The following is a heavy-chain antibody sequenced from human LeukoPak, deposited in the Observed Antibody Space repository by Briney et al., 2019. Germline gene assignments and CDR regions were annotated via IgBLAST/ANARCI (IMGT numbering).Heavy chain of an antibody. D-gene: IGHD6-13*01. V-gene: IGHV1-8*01. CDR1: GFTFTSYD. CDR2: MNPNTGNT. J-gene: IGHJ5*02. Sequence: ASVRVSCKASGFTFTSYDINWVRQASGQGFEWMGWMNPNTGNTGYAQKFQGRVTMTRDTSTSTAYMELRGLRSEDTAVYYCVRDGEGAGISVNYWFDPWGQGTLVTVSS. CDR3: VRDGEGAGISVNYWFDP.